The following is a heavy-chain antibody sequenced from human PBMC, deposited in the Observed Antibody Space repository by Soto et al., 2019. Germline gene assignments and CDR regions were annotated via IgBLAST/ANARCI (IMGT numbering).Heavy chain of an antibody. D-gene: IGHD2-8*01. CDR3: AKDILRCTNGVCPDYYYYYGMDV. CDR1: GFTFDDYT. V-gene: IGHV3-43*01. J-gene: IGHJ6*02. CDR2: ISWDGGST. Sequence: TGGSLRLSCAASGFTFDDYTMHWVRQAPGKGLEWVSLISWDGGSTYYADSVKGRFTISRDNSKNSLYLQMNSLRTEDTALYYCAKDILRCTNGVCPDYYYYYGMDVWGQGTTVTVSS.